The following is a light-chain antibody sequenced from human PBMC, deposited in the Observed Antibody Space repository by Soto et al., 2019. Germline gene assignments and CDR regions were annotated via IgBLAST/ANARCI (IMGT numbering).Light chain of an antibody. CDR1: CSDVGAYHS. Sequence: QSALTQPASVSGSPGQSFTISCTGTCSDVGAYHSVSWYQQHPGKAPKLIIFDVSNRPSGVSNRFSGSKSGNTAYLTISGLQAEDEADYYCSSFTDTGTVMFGGGTKLTVL. CDR2: DVS. V-gene: IGLV2-14*03. J-gene: IGLJ3*02. CDR3: SSFTDTGTVM.